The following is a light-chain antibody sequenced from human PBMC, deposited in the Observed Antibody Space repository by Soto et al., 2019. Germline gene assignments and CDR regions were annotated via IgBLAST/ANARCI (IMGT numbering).Light chain of an antibody. Sequence: EIVLTQSPATLYVSPGERVTLSCRASQSVSSKVAWYQQKPGQAPRLLIFTASLRATGVPARFSGSGSGTEFTLTISSLQSEDFAVYWCQQYYNWPLEYTFGQGTKLEI. V-gene: IGKV3-15*01. J-gene: IGKJ2*01. CDR1: QSVSSK. CDR2: TAS. CDR3: QQYYNWPLEYT.